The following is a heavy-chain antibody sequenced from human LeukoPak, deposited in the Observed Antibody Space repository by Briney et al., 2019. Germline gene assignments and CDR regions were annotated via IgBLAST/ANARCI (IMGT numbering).Heavy chain of an antibody. V-gene: IGHV3-30-3*01. CDR3: ARDSGSYGYSLFDY. CDR1: GFTFGSYA. CDR2: ISYDGSNK. J-gene: IGHJ4*02. D-gene: IGHD5-18*01. Sequence: GGSLRLSCAASGFTFGSYAMHWVRQAPGKGLEWVAVISYDGSNKYYADSVKGRFTISRDNSKNTLYLQMNSLRAEDTAVYYCARDSGSYGYSLFDYWGQGTLVTVSS.